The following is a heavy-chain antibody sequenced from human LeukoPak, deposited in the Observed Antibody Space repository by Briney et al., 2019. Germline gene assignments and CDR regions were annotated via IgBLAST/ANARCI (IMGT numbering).Heavy chain of an antibody. J-gene: IGHJ4*02. CDR2: INHSGST. CDR1: GGSFSGYY. V-gene: IGHV4-34*01. D-gene: IGHD3-22*01. CDR3: ASSSYDSRSFDY. Sequence: SETLSLTCAVYGGSFSGYYWSWIRQPPGKGLEWIGEINHSGSTNYNPSLKSRVTISVDTSKNQFSLELSSVTAADTAVYYCASSSYDSRSFDYWGQGTLVTVSS.